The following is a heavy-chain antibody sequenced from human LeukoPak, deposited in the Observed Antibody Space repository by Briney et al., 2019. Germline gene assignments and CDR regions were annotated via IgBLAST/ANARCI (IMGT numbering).Heavy chain of an antibody. CDR3: TTDILTGYYAFDY. D-gene: IGHD3-9*01. V-gene: IGHV3-23*01. Sequence: GGSLRLSCAASGFTFNTYAMSWVRQAPGKGLEWVSAISDNGDSTYYADSVQGRFTISRDNSKNTLYLQMNSLKTEDTAVYYCTTDILTGYYAFDYWGQGTLVTVSS. CDR2: ISDNGDST. CDR1: GFTFNTYA. J-gene: IGHJ4*02.